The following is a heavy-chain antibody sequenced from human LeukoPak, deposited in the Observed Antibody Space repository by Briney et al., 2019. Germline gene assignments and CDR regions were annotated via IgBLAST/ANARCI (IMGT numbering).Heavy chain of an antibody. V-gene: IGHV3-66*02. CDR2: IYDRGDT. D-gene: IGHD1-1*01. CDR3: AGRRANTCNFCFVY. J-gene: IGHJ4*02. Sequence: QSGGSLRLSCAVSGFTVTSNFMSWVRQAPGKGLEWVSVIYDRGDTYYADSVKGRFTVSRDASKNTLYLQLNNLGAEDTAVYYCAGRRANTCNFCFVYWGQGTLVTVSS. CDR1: GFTVTSNF.